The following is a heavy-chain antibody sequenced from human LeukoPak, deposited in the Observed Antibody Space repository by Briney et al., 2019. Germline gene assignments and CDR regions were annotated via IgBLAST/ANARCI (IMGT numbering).Heavy chain of an antibody. V-gene: IGHV4-39*01. Sequence: PSETLSLTCTVSGGSISSSSYYWGWIRQPPGKGLEWIGSIYYSGGTYYNPSLKSRVTISVDTSKNQFSLKLSSVTAADTAVYYCARQYIVVVFDYWGQGTLVTVSS. D-gene: IGHD2-15*01. CDR3: ARQYIVVVFDY. CDR1: GGSISSSSYY. CDR2: IYYSGGT. J-gene: IGHJ4*02.